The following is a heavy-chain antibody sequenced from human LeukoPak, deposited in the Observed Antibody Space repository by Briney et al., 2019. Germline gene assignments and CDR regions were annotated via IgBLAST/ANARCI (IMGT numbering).Heavy chain of an antibody. Sequence: GASVKVSCKSSGYTFTGNYMHWVRQGPGQGIERMGWMSKSGGTNYRQKFQGRVTMTRDTSISTADIELSWMRSEGTAQDYSWEEGRLSGTYYGGGWFDPWGQGTLVIVSS. CDR2: MSKSGGT. D-gene: IGHD4-23*01. CDR1: GYTFTGNY. V-gene: IGHV1-2*02. J-gene: IGHJ5*02. CDR3: WEEGRLSGTYYGGGWFDP.